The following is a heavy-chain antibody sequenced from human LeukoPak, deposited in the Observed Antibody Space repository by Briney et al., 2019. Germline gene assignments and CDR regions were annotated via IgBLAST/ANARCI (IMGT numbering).Heavy chain of an antibody. V-gene: IGHV3-33*01. J-gene: IGHJ4*02. D-gene: IGHD2-21*01. CDR1: GFSFSKYG. CDR2: IWYDGHNK. CDR3: AREWGLIAVAGGPGY. Sequence: GGSLRLSCVASGFSFSKYGMHWVRQAPGKRLQWLAIIWYDGHNKYYADSVKGRFTISRDNSKNTLFLEMNDLKAEDTALYYCAREWGLIAVAGGPGYWGQGTLVTVSS.